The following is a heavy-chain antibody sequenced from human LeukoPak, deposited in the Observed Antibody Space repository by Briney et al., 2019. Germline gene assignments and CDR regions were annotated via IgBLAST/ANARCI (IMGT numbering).Heavy chain of an antibody. Sequence: GGSLRLSCAASGFTFSSYGMHWVRQAPGKGLEWVAVISYDGSNKYYADSVKGRFTISRDNSKNTLYLQMNSLRAEGTAVYYCAKLDWNGYFDYWGQGTLVTVSS. CDR1: GFTFSSYG. J-gene: IGHJ4*02. D-gene: IGHD1-1*01. CDR2: ISYDGSNK. V-gene: IGHV3-30*18. CDR3: AKLDWNGYFDY.